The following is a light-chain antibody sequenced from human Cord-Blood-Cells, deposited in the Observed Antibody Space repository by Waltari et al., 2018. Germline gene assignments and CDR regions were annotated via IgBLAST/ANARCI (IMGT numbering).Light chain of an antibody. Sequence: DIQMTQSPSTLSASVGDRVTITCRASQSISSWLAWYQQKPGKAPKLLIYKASSLESGVPSRFSGSGSWTEFTLTISSLQPDDFATYYCQQYNSYSHVTFGQGTKVEIK. CDR3: QQYNSYSHVT. J-gene: IGKJ1*01. V-gene: IGKV1-5*03. CDR2: KAS. CDR1: QSISSW.